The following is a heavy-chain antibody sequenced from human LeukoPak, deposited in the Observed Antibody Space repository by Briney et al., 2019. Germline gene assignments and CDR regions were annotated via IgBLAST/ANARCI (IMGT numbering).Heavy chain of an antibody. Sequence: QPGGSLRLSCAAFGFTFSSYAMSWVRQAPGKGLEWVSAISGSGGSTYYADSVKGRFTISRDNAKNTLYLQMNSLRAEDTAVYYCARDPRRILITQKTKGDHWGQGTLVTVSS. J-gene: IGHJ4*02. D-gene: IGHD3-22*01. CDR2: ISGSGGST. CDR1: GFTFSSYA. CDR3: ARDPRRILITQKTKGDH. V-gene: IGHV3-23*01.